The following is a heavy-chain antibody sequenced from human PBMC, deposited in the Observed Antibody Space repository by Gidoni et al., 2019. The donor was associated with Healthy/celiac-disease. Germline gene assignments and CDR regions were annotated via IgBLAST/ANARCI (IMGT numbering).Heavy chain of an antibody. J-gene: IGHJ4*02. CDR1: GYTFTSSG. D-gene: IGHD5-12*01. Sequence: QVHLVQSGAEVKKPGSSVKVSCKASGYTFTSSGLSWVRQAPGQGLEWMGWISAYNGNTNDAQKLQGRVTMTTDTSTVKAYMELRSLRSDDTAVYYCARLLRGYSGYGNKGANFDYWGQGTLVTVSS. CDR3: ARLLRGYSGYGNKGANFDY. CDR2: ISAYNGNT. V-gene: IGHV1-18*01.